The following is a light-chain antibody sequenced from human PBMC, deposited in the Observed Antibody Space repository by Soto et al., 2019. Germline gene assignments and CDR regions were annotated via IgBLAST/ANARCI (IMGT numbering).Light chain of an antibody. CDR3: QQYGRSPFT. CDR1: QSVSSNN. V-gene: IGKV3-20*01. CDR2: GAS. Sequence: EIVLTQSPGTLSLSPGERATLSCRASQSVSSNNLAWYQQRPGQAPRVVIYGASTRATGIPEMFSGSGSGTDFTLTISRLEPEDFAVYYCQQYGRSPFTCGPGTKVDIK. J-gene: IGKJ3*01.